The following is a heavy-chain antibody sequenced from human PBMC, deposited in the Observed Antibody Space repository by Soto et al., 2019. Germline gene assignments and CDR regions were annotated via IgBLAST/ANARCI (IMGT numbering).Heavy chain of an antibody. CDR2: YDPEYGET. CDR1: GYSLSELS. D-gene: IGHD3-10*01. V-gene: IGHV1-24*01. CDR3: ARGAGIRGNALNI. J-gene: IGHJ3*02. Sequence: QVQLVQSGAEVKKPGASVKVSCKVSGYSLSELSMHWVRQAPGKGFEWMGGYDPEYGETIHAQKFQGRVSMTEDTSTDTAYMELSSLRSEDTAVYFCARGAGIRGNALNIWGQGTMVIVSS.